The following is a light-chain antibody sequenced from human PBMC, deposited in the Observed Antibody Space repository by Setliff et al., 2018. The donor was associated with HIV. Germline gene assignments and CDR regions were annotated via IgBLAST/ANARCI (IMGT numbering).Light chain of an antibody. Sequence: QSALTQPPSASGTPGQTVTISCSGSDSNIGGNTVTWYQQLQGTAPKVLIYRDYQRPSGVPDRFSGSKSGTSASLAIGGLQSEDEADYYCATWDDSLPVHYVFGPGTKVTVL. V-gene: IGLV1-44*01. CDR2: RDY. J-gene: IGLJ1*01. CDR3: ATWDDSLPVHYV. CDR1: DSNIGGNT.